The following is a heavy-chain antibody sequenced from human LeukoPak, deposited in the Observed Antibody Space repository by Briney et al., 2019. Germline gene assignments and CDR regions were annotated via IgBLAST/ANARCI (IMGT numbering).Heavy chain of an antibody. D-gene: IGHD6-19*01. Sequence: GGSLRLSCTASGFTFGDYAMSWVRQAPGKGLEWVGFIRSKAYGGTTEYAASVKGRFTISRDDSKSIAYLQMNSLKTEDTAVYYCTSLSSGWYRYFDYWGQGTLVTVSS. CDR1: GFTFGDYA. CDR2: IRSKAYGGTT. V-gene: IGHV3-49*04. CDR3: TSLSSGWYRYFDY. J-gene: IGHJ4*02.